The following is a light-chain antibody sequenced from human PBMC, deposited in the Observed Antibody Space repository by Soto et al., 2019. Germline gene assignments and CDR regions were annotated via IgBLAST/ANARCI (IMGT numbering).Light chain of an antibody. CDR1: QAISNY. J-gene: IGKJ4*01. V-gene: IGKV1-33*01. CDR2: DAS. Sequence: DIQMTQSPSSLSASIGDRVTVSCQASQAISNYLNWYQQKPGKAPKLLIFDASNLETGVPSRFSGGGSGTDFSFTISSLQPEDIATYYCQQYENFPLTFGGGTKVDIK. CDR3: QQYENFPLT.